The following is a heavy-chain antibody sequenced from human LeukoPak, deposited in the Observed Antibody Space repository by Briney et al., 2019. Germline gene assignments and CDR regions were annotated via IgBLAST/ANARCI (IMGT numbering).Heavy chain of an antibody. V-gene: IGHV1-8*01. CDR3: ARGAIQTYYYDSSGYYY. CDR1: GYTFTSYD. D-gene: IGHD3-22*01. J-gene: IGHJ4*02. Sequence: RASVKVSCKASGYTFTSYDINWVRQATGQGLEWMGWMNPNSGNTGYAQKFQGRATMTRNTSISTAYMELSSLRSEDTAVYYCARGAIQTYYYDSSGYYYWGQGTLVTVSS. CDR2: MNPNSGNT.